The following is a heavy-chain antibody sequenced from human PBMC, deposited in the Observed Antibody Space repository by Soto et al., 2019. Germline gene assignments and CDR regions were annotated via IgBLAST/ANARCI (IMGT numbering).Heavy chain of an antibody. CDR1: GFTFSSHW. J-gene: IGHJ4*02. D-gene: IGHD3-10*01. CDR2: INSDGSST. CDR3: ARGGSGPYLLDY. V-gene: IGHV3-74*01. Sequence: EVQLVESGGGLVQPGGSLRLSCAASGFTFSSHWLHWVRQAPGKGLVWVSRINSDGSSTNYSDSVKGQFTISRDNDKNKVYLQVNSLRAEDTAVYYCARGGSGPYLLDYWGQGTLVTVSS.